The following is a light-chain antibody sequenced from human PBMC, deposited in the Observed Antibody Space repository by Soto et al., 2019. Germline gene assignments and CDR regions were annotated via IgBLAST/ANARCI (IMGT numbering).Light chain of an antibody. CDR1: QRVSSSY. J-gene: IGKJ1*01. CDR2: GAS. V-gene: IGKV3-20*01. Sequence: EIVLAQSPGTRSLSPGERATLSCRASQRVSSSYLAWYQQKAGQAPRLLIYGASSSATGIPDRFSGSGSGTDFTLTISRLEPEDFAVYYCQQYGSSPWTFGQGTKVDIK. CDR3: QQYGSSPWT.